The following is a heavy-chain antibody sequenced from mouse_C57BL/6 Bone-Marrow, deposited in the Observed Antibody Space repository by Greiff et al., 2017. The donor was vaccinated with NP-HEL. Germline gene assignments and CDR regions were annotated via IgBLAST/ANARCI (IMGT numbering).Heavy chain of an antibody. V-gene: IGHV1-22*01. CDR2: INPNNGGT. J-gene: IGHJ2*01. D-gene: IGHD4-1*01. CDR3: ARSVGTSFDY. Sequence: VQLQQSGPELVKPGASVKMSCKASGYTFTDYNMHWVKQSHGKSLEWIGYINPNNGGTSYNQKFKGKATLTVNKSSSTAYMALRSLTSEDSAVYYCARSVGTSFDYWGQGTTLTVSS. CDR1: GYTFTDYN.